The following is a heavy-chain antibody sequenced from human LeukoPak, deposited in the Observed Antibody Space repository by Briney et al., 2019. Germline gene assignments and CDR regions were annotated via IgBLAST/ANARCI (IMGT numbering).Heavy chain of an antibody. J-gene: IGHJ6*03. V-gene: IGHV1-18*01. D-gene: IGHD2-2*01. CDR2: ISAYNGNT. CDR1: GYTFTSYG. Sequence: ASVKVSCKASGYTFTSYGISWVRQAPGQGLEWMGWISAYNGNTNYAQKLQGRVTMTTDTSTSTAYMELRSLRSDDTAVYYCARAGHIVAVLTSYYMDVWGKGTTVTVSS. CDR3: ARAGHIVAVLTSYYMDV.